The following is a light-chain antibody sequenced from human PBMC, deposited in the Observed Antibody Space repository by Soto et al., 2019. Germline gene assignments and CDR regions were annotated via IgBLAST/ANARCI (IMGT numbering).Light chain of an antibody. CDR1: QSVSNKY. CDR2: GAS. CDR3: QQYGNSPVT. J-gene: IGKJ5*01. V-gene: IGKV3-20*01. Sequence: ILFTQSPGTLSLSPGDRATLSCRASQSVSNKYLAWYQQKPGQAPRLLIYGASSRATGIPDRFSGSGSGTDFTLTISRLEPEDFAVYYCQQYGNSPVTFGQGTRLEIK.